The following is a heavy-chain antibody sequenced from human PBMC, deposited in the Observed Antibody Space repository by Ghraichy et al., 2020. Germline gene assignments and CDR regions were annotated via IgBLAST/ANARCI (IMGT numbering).Heavy chain of an antibody. CDR3: ARLFVSMVRGVIITNWFDP. J-gene: IGHJ5*02. CDR1: GGSISSTSYY. Sequence: SETLSLTCTVSGGSISSTSYYWGWIRQPPGKGLEWIGSTYYNPSLKSRVTVSVDTSKNQFSLQLSSVTAADTAVYYCARLFVSMVRGVIITNWFDPWGQGTLVTVSS. V-gene: IGHV4-39*01. CDR2: T. D-gene: IGHD3-10*01.